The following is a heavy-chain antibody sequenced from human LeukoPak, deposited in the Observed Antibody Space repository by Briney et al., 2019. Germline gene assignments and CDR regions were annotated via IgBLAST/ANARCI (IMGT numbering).Heavy chain of an antibody. V-gene: IGHV3-30*02. CDR3: ARDRRSSSSPFDY. Sequence: PGGSLRLSCAASGFTFSSYGMHWVRQAPGKGLEWVAFLRYDGTNKYYADSVKGRFTISRDNSKNTLYLQMNSLRAEDTAVYYCARDRRSSSSPFDYWGQGSLVTVSS. D-gene: IGHD6-6*01. J-gene: IGHJ4*02. CDR2: LRYDGTNK. CDR1: GFTFSSYG.